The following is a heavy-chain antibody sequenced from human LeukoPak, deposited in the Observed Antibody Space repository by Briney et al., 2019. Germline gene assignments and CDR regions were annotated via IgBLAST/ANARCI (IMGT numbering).Heavy chain of an antibody. J-gene: IGHJ4*02. D-gene: IGHD3-22*01. Sequence: GGSLRLSCAASGFSFSTYAMTWVRRAPGKGLEWVSGISGSGGSPYYADSVKGRFTISRDTSKNTLYLQMKSLRAEDTAVYYCAKAVYDSSGSFDFWGQGTLVTVSS. CDR1: GFSFSTYA. V-gene: IGHV3-23*01. CDR3: AKAVYDSSGSFDF. CDR2: ISGSGGSP.